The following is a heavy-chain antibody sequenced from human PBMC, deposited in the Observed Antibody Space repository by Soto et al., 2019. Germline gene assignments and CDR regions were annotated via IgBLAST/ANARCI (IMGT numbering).Heavy chain of an antibody. V-gene: IGHV2-5*01. Sequence: SGPTLVNPTQTLTLTCTFSGFSLSTSGVGVGWIRQPPGKALERLALIYWNDDKRYSPPLKSRLTITKDTSKNQVVLTMTNMDPVDTATYYCAHSRDGYSRFDYWGQGTLVTVSS. CDR2: IYWNDDK. CDR1: GFSLSTSGVG. D-gene: IGHD5-18*01. CDR3: AHSRDGYSRFDY. J-gene: IGHJ4*02.